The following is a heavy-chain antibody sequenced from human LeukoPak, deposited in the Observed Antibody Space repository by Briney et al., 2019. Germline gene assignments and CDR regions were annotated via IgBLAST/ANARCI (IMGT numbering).Heavy chain of an antibody. V-gene: IGHV3-21*01. D-gene: IGHD6-6*01. CDR1: GFTFSSYS. J-gene: IGHJ4*02. Sequence: PGGSLRLSCAASGFTFSSYSMNWVRQAPGKGLEWVSSISSSSIYIYYADSMKGRFTISRDNAKNSLYLQMNSLRAEDTAVYYCAGYVEYSSSDWGQGTLVTVSS. CDR3: AGYVEYSSSD. CDR2: ISSSSIYI.